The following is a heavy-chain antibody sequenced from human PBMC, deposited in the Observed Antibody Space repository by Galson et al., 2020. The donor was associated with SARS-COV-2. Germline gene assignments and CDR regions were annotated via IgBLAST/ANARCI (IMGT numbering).Heavy chain of an antibody. CDR1: GGSISSGSYY. CDR2: IHTTGST. J-gene: IGHJ3*01. D-gene: IGHD3-22*01. CDR3: ARSHDSSGDSFDF. Sequence: SETLSLTCTVSGGSISSGSYYWSWIRQPAGKGLEWIGSIHTTGSTNYNPSIKSRVTISVDTSKNQFSLRLSSVTAADTAVYCCARSHDSSGDSFDFWGQGAMVAVSS. V-gene: IGHV4-61*02.